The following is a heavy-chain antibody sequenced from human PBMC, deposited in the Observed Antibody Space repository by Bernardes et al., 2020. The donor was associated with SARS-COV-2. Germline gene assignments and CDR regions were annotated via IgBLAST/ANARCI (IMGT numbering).Heavy chain of an antibody. D-gene: IGHD2-21*02. J-gene: IGHJ6*02. V-gene: IGHV4-39*05. CDR2: MYSSGSP. CDR1: GGSISSSNYY. Sequence: SEIPSLTCSVSGGSISSSNYYWGWIRQPPGKGLEWIGSMYSSGSPYYNPSPQSRVTESIHTSKNQFSLRLSFVTAADTSVYFCAGSSCGIDCYIGGLRSWDYGMDVWGQGTTVTVSS. CDR3: AGSSCGIDCYIGGLRSWDYGMDV.